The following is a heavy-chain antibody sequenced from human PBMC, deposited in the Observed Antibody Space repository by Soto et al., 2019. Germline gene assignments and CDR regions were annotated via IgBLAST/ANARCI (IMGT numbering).Heavy chain of an antibody. CDR1: GFTFSDCW. V-gene: IGHV3-74*03. CDR3: AREGDGEFSHHHYFYHIDV. D-gene: IGHD3-10*01. Sequence: EVQLVESGGGLVQPGGSLRLSCAASGFTFSDCWMQWVRQAAGQGLVWVARINVRGTATTYADSVKGRFTISRDDAKDTLYLHMTGLRAEDTGVYYCAREGDGEFSHHHYFYHIDVWGKGTTVSISS. CDR2: INVRGTAT. J-gene: IGHJ6*03.